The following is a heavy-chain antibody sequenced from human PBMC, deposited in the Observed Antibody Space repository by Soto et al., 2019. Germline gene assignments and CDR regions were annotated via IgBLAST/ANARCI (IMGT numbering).Heavy chain of an antibody. J-gene: IGHJ5*02. Sequence: SETPSLTCTVSGDSICSYYWSWIRQPPGKGLEWIGYIYYSGSTNYNPSLKSRVTISVDTSKNQFSLKLSSVTAADTAVYYCARGFDWLTNWFDPWGQGTLVTVSS. CDR2: IYYSGST. V-gene: IGHV4-59*01. CDR1: GDSICSYY. CDR3: ARGFDWLTNWFDP. D-gene: IGHD3-9*01.